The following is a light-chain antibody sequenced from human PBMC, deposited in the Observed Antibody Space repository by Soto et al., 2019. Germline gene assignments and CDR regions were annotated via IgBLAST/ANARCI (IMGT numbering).Light chain of an antibody. V-gene: IGKV3-11*01. CDR1: QSVSTY. CDR3: QQRSNWPRAT. J-gene: IGKJ1*01. CDR2: DAS. Sequence: EIVLTQSPATLSLSPGERATLSCRASQSVSTYLAWYQQKPGQAPRLLIYDASNRATGIPARFSGSGSGTDFTLTISSLEHEDFAGYYCQQRSNWPRATFGQGTKVEI.